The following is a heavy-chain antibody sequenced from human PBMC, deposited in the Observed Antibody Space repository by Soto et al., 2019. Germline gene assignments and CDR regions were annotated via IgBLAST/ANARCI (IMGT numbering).Heavy chain of an antibody. CDR1: GFTFSSYA. J-gene: IGHJ4*02. CDR3: AKEGGDYYDIICYLDY. Sequence: GSLRLSCAASGFTFSSYAMSWVRQAPGKGLEWVSAISGSGGSTYYADSVKGRFTISRDNSKNTLYLQMNSLRAEDTAVYYCAKEGGDYYDIICYLDYWGQGTLVTVSS. CDR2: ISGSGGST. D-gene: IGHD3-22*01. V-gene: IGHV3-23*01.